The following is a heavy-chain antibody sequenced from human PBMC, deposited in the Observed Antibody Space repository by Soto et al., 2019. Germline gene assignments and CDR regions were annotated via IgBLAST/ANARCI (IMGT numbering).Heavy chain of an antibody. D-gene: IGHD6-13*01. CDR2: IIPYYNTL. V-gene: IGHV1-69*01. CDR1: EGTFNSYA. J-gene: IGHJ4*02. Sequence: QAQVVQSGAEVRKPGSSVKLSCKASEGTFNSYAIAWVRQAPGQGLEWMGGIIPYYNTLNYAQKFQDRVTITADGSTNTGYMELSSPRSDDTAVYFCASGASRWYPYFFDSWAQGTLVTVSS. CDR3: ASGASRWYPYFFDS.